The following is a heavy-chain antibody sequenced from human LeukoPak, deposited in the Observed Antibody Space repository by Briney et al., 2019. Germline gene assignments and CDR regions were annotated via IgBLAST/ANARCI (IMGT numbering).Heavy chain of an antibody. CDR3: ARAVFSSSWSGGDY. V-gene: IGHV3-30-3*01. J-gene: IGHJ4*02. CDR1: GFTFSSYA. D-gene: IGHD6-13*01. Sequence: PGRSLRLSCAASGFTFSSYAIHWVRQAPGKGLEWVAVIAYDGSKTYYADSVKGRFTISRDNSKNTLYLHMSSLRAEDTAMYYCARAVFSSSWSGGDYWGQGTLVTVSS. CDR2: IAYDGSKT.